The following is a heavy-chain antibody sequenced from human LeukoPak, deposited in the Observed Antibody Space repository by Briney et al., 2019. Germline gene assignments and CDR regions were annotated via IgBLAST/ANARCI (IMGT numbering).Heavy chain of an antibody. D-gene: IGHD2-15*01. CDR2: IKQDGSEK. Sequence: GGSLRLSCAASGLTLSSYWMSWVRQAPGKGLEWVANIKQDGSEKSYVDSVEGRFTISRDNAKNSLYLQMNSLRVEDTAVYYCAKHDCSSGSCYYKGSFDIWGQGTMVTVSS. CDR1: GLTLSSYW. J-gene: IGHJ3*02. V-gene: IGHV3-7*02. CDR3: AKHDCSSGSCYYKGSFDI.